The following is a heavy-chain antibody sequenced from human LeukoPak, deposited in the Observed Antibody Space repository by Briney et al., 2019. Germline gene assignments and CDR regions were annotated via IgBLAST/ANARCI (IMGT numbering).Heavy chain of an antibody. D-gene: IGHD2/OR15-2a*01. CDR1: GFTFRDFS. V-gene: IGHV3-43*02. CDR3: ANGNNSISFNFDY. J-gene: IGHJ4*02. CDR2: ISGDGGAT. Sequence: PGGSLRLSCAASGFTFRDFSMHWVRQAPGKGLEWVFLISGDGGATHYADSVKGRFSISRDHSKNCLYLQMSSLRVEDTAFYYCANGNNSISFNFDYWGQGTLVTVSS.